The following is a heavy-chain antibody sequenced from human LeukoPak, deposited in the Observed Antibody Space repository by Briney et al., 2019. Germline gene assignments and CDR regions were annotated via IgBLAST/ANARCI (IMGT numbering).Heavy chain of an antibody. CDR3: ARDKTAAGTSWFDP. V-gene: IGHV3-21*01. CDR1: GFTFSSYS. CDR2: ISSSSSYI. J-gene: IGHJ5*02. D-gene: IGHD6-13*01. Sequence: GGSLRLSCAASGFTFSSYSMNWVRRAPGKGLEWVSSISSSSSYIYYADSVKGRFTISRDNAKNSLYLQMNSLRAEDTAVYYCARDKTAAGTSWFDPWGQGTLVTVSS.